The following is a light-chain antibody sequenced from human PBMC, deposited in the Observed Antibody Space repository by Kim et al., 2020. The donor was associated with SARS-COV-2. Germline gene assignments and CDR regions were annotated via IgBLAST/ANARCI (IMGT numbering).Light chain of an antibody. J-gene: IGKJ3*01. CDR3: QRYNSY. CDR1: QSIDIW. V-gene: IGKV1-5*01. Sequence: IQMTQSPSTLSASVGDRVTITCRASQSIDIWLAWYQQKPGKAPKLLIYDASNLESGVPSRFSGSGSGTQFTLTISSLQPDDFATYYCQRYNSYFGPGTKVDIK. CDR2: DAS.